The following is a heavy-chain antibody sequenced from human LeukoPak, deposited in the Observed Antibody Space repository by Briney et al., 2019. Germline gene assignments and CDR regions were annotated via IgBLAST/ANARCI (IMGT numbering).Heavy chain of an antibody. V-gene: IGHV3-53*01. CDR3: ARWEMAIHDAFDI. D-gene: IGHD5-24*01. CDR1: GFTVSSNY. CDR2: IYSGGST. J-gene: IGHJ3*02. Sequence: GGSLRLSCAASGFTVSSNYMSWVRQAPGKGLEWVSVIYSGGSTYYADSVKGRFTISRDNSKNTLYLQMNSLRAEDTAVYYCARWEMAIHDAFDIWGQGTMVTVSS.